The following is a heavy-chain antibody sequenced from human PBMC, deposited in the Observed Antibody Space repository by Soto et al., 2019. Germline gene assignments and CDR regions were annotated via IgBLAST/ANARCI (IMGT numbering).Heavy chain of an antibody. CDR2: IIPILGIA. Sequence: QVQLVQSGAEVKKPGSSVKVSCKASGGTFSSYTISWVRQAPGKGLDWRGRIIPILGIANYAQKFQGRVTITADKSTSTAYMELSSLRSEDTAVYYCARDDRGYCSGGSCYSSSYYYYYMDVWGKGTTVTVSS. D-gene: IGHD2-15*01. CDR3: ARDDRGYCSGGSCYSSSYYYYYMDV. CDR1: GGTFSSYT. V-gene: IGHV1-69*08. J-gene: IGHJ6*03.